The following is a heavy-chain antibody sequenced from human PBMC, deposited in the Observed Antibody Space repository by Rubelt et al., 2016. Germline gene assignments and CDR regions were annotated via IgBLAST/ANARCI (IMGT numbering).Heavy chain of an antibody. D-gene: IGHD3-10*01. V-gene: IGHV4-34*01. CDR3: ARSALRFGEPNLDY. J-gene: IGHJ4*02. Sequence: QVQLQQWGAGLLKPSETLSLTCAVYGGSFSGYYWSWIRQPPGKGLEWIGEINHSGSTNYNPSLKSRVTISVDTSKNQFSLKLSSVTAADTAVYYCARSALRFGEPNLDYWGQGTLVTVSS. CDR2: INHSGST. CDR1: GGSFSGYY.